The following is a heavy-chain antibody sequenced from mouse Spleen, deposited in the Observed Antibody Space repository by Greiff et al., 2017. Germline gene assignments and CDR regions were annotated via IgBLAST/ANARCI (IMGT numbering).Heavy chain of an antibody. CDR1: GFTFSDYG. CDR3: ARLELLRLFYAMDY. Sequence: VQLKESGGGLVKPGGSLKLSCAASGFTFSDYGMHWVRQAPEKGLEWVAYISSGSSTIYYADTVKGRFTISRDNAKNTLFLQMTSLRSEDTAMYYCARLELLRLFYAMDYWGQGTSVTVSS. D-gene: IGHD1-2*01. V-gene: IGHV5-17*01. CDR2: ISSGSSTI. J-gene: IGHJ4*01.